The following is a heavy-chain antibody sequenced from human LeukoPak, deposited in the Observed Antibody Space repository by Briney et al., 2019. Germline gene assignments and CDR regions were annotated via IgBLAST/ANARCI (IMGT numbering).Heavy chain of an antibody. CDR2: IYYSGST. D-gene: IGHD3-3*01. V-gene: IGHV4-59*01. CDR1: GGSFSGYY. Sequence: SETLSLTCAVYGGSFSGYYWSWIRQPPGKGLEWIGYIYYSGSTNYNPSLKSRVTISVDTSKNQFSLKLSSVTAADTAVYYCAGGPHYDFWSGPDYWGQGTLVTVSS. J-gene: IGHJ4*02. CDR3: AGGPHYDFWSGPDY.